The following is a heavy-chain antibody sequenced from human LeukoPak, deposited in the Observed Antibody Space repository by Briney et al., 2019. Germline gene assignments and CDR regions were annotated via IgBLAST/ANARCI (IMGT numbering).Heavy chain of an antibody. CDR1: GYTFTGYY. D-gene: IGHD2-2*03. J-gene: IGHJ5*02. CDR3: ARVPPSGYCSSTSCYRTWFDP. V-gene: IGHV1-2*02. CDR2: INPNSGGT. Sequence: GASVKVSCKASGYTFTGYYMHWVRQAPGQGLEWMGWINPNSGGTNYAQKFQGRVTMTRDTSISTAYMELSRLRSDDTAVYYCARVPPSGYCSSTSCYRTWFDPWGQGTLVTASS.